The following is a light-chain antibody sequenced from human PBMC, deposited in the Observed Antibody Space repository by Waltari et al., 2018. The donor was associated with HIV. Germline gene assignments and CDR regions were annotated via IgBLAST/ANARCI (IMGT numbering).Light chain of an antibody. CDR3: AVWDDSLSGWV. V-gene: IGLV1-47*01. Sequence: QSVLTQPPSASGTPGQRVTISCSGSSSNIGSKYVYWFQPVPGTAPKLLIYRNDQRPSGVPDRFSGSKSGTSASLAISGLRSEDEADYYCAVWDDSLSGWVFGGGTKLTVL. J-gene: IGLJ3*02. CDR1: SSNIGSKY. CDR2: RND.